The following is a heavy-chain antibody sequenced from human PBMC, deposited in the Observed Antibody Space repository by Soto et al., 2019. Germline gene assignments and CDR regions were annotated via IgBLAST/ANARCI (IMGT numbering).Heavy chain of an antibody. D-gene: IGHD5-12*01. CDR2: ISGSGLFT. CDR1: GFTFSSYA. J-gene: IGHJ4*02. V-gene: IGHV3-23*01. Sequence: GGSLRLSCAASGFTFSSYAMSWVRQAPGKGLEWVSAISGSGLFTYYAGSVKGRFTISRDNAKNSLYLQMNSLRAEDTAVYYCARDQRHLRHGYSDYWGQGTLVTVSS. CDR3: ARDQRHLRHGYSDY.